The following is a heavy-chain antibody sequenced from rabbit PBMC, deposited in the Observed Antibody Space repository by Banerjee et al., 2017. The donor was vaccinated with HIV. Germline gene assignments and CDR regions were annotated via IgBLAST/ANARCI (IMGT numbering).Heavy chain of an antibody. J-gene: IGHJ6*01. D-gene: IGHD1-1*01. Sequence: QKQLEESGGGLVKPGGTLTLTCTASGFSFSSIYWICWVRQAPGKGLEWIACIDSGDGDTDYANWAKGRFTISKTSSTTVTLQMTSLTATDTATYFCARDTSSSFSSYGMDLWGPGTLVTVS. CDR1: GFSFSSIYW. CDR2: IDSGDGDT. V-gene: IGHV1S45*01. CDR3: ARDTSSSFSSYGMDL.